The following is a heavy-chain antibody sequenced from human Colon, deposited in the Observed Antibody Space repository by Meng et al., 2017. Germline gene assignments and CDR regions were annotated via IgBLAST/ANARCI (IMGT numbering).Heavy chain of an antibody. CDR3: GRDQGRQLINH. CDR2: VYHRGDT. Sequence: QVPLQESGPGLVRPSGTLSLTCTVSGDSISSDIWWSWVRQPPGKGLEWIGEVYHRGDTNYNPSLKSRVVISVDGSKNQFSLNLSSVTAADTAVYYCGRDQGRQLINHWGQGTLVTVSS. V-gene: IGHV4-4*02. D-gene: IGHD1-1*01. J-gene: IGHJ4*02. CDR1: GDSISSDIW.